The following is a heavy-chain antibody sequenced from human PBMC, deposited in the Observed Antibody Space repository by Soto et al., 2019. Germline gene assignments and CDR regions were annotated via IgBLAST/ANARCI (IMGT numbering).Heavy chain of an antibody. Sequence: PSETLSLTCTVSDVSTTNYYWSWIRQPPGRGLEWLGYVYYTGSTSYNPSLKSRVAMSVDTSKKQISLKLTSVTAADTAVYYCAREDTRWFDPWGQGTLVTVSS. D-gene: IGHD5-18*01. V-gene: IGHV4-59*01. J-gene: IGHJ5*02. CDR2: VYYTGST. CDR1: DVSTTNYY. CDR3: AREDTRWFDP.